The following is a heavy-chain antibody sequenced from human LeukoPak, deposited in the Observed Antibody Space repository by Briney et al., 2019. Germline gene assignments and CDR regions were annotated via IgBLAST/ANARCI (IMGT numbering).Heavy chain of an antibody. Sequence: SETLSLTCTVSGGSISSYYWSWIRQPPGKGLEWIGYIYYSGSTNYNPSLKRRVTISVDTSKNQFSLKLSSVTAADTAVYYCTKGITAVRTGAFNSWGEGTVVTDCS. D-gene: IGHD6-13*01. J-gene: IGHJ3*02. V-gene: IGHV4-59*01. CDR2: IYYSGST. CDR3: TKGITAVRTGAFNS. CDR1: GGSISSYY.